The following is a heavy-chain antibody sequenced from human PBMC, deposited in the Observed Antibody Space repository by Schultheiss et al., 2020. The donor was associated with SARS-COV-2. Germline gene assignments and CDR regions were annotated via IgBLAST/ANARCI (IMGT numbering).Heavy chain of an antibody. CDR2: IYYSGST. D-gene: IGHD5-24*01. J-gene: IGHJ4*02. V-gene: IGHV4-39*07. Sequence: SETLSLTCTVSGGSVSSGSYYWGWIRQPPGKGLEWIGSIYYSGSTNYNPSLKSRVTISVDTSKNQFSLKLSSVTAADTAVYYCARGSTVEMATTRSFYYWGQGTLVTVSS. CDR1: GGSVSSGSYY. CDR3: ARGSTVEMATTRSFYY.